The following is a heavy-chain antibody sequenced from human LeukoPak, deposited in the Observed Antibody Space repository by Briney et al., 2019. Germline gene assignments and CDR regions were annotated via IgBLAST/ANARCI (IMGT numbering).Heavy chain of an antibody. J-gene: IGHJ4*02. CDR3: ARDGGDCSGDSCYVDY. V-gene: IGHV3-20*04. D-gene: IGHD2-15*01. CDR2: IKWNGGST. Sequence: GGSLRLSCGASGFTFGTYWMHWVRQAPGKGLEWVSSIKWNGGSTGYADSVKGRFTISRDNAKNSLYLQMNSLRAEDTALYYCARDGGDCSGDSCYVDYWGQGTLVTVSS. CDR1: GFTFGTYW.